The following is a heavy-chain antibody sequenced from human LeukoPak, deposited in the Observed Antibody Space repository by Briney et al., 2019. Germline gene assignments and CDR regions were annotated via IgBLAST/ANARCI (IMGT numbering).Heavy chain of an antibody. CDR2: ISYDGSNK. V-gene: IGHV3-30-3*01. J-gene: IGHJ5*02. Sequence: PGRSLRLSCAASGFTFSSYAMHWVRQAPGKGLEWVAVISYDGSNKYYADSVKGRFTISRDNSKNTLYLQMNSLRAEDTAVYYCARDRNYDFWSGLRGFVFDPWGRGTLVTVSS. CDR1: GFTFSSYA. CDR3: ARDRNYDFWSGLRGFVFDP. D-gene: IGHD3-3*01.